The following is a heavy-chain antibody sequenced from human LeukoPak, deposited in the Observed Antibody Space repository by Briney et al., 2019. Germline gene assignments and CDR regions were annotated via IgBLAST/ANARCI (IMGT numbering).Heavy chain of an antibody. Sequence: GASVKVSCKASGYTFTSYGISWVRQATGQGLEWMGWMNPNSGNTGYAQKFQGRVTITRNTSISTAYMELSSLRSEDTAVYYCARGFPKTYYYDSSGLGGAFDIWGQGTMVTVSS. CDR3: ARGFPKTYYYDSSGLGGAFDI. J-gene: IGHJ3*02. CDR2: MNPNSGNT. D-gene: IGHD3-22*01. CDR1: GYTFTSYG. V-gene: IGHV1-8*03.